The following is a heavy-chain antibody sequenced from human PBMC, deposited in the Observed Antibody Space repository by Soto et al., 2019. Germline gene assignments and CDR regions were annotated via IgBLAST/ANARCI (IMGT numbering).Heavy chain of an antibody. CDR3: ARAYGDYDADYFDY. CDR1: GGSISSGGYY. J-gene: IGHJ4*02. Sequence: SETLSLTCTVSGGSISSGGYYWSWIRQHPGKGLEWIGYIYYSGSTYYNPSLKSRVTISVDTSKNQFSLKLSSVTAADTAVYYCARAYGDYDADYFDYWGQGTLVTVSS. D-gene: IGHD4-17*01. CDR2: IYYSGST. V-gene: IGHV4-31*03.